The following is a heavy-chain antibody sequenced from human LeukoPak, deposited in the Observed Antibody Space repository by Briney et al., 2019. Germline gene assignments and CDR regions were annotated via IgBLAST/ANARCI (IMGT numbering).Heavy chain of an antibody. J-gene: IGHJ4*02. CDR1: GGSISSGGYY. D-gene: IGHD6-19*01. Sequence: SETLSLTCTVSGGSISSGGYYWSWIRQPPGKGLEWIGYIYYTGSTNYNPSLKSRVTISVDTSKNQFSLKLSSVTAADTAVYYCARHKTGSGGWHLFDYWGQGTLVTVSS. CDR3: ARHKTGSGGWHLFDY. V-gene: IGHV4-61*08. CDR2: IYYTGST.